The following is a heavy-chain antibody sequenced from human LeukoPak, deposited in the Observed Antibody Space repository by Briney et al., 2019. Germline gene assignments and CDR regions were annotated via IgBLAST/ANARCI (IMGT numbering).Heavy chain of an antibody. V-gene: IGHV1-2*07. CDR2: INPNSGGT. J-gene: IGHJ4*02. Sequence: ASVKVSCKASGYTFTDYYMHWVRQAPGQGLEWMGWINPNSGGTNFAHKFHGRVAMTRDTSISTAYMELGSLRSDDTAVYYCARARWQLVPYFDSWGQGTLVTVYS. D-gene: IGHD6-6*01. CDR1: GYTFTDYY. CDR3: ARARWQLVPYFDS.